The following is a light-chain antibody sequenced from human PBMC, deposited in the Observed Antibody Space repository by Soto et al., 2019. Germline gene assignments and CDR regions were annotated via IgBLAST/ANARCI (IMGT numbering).Light chain of an antibody. Sequence: NVVPQSLGTLSLSQRDRATLSCRASQSLSVSYIAWYQQKPGQAPRLLIYSTSTRAAGIPDRFTGRGSGTHFTLAISILESEHFAVYYFQPFIRYSCTFGRGTKVDIK. CDR1: QSLSVSY. CDR2: STS. CDR3: QPFIRYSCT. V-gene: IGKV3-20*01. J-gene: IGKJ4*01.